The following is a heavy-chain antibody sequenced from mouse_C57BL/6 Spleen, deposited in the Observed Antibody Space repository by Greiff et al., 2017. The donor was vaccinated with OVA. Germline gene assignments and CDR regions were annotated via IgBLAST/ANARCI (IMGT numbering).Heavy chain of an antibody. V-gene: IGHV1-18*01. Sequence: VQLQQSGPELVKPGASVKIPCKASGYTFTDYNMDWVKQSHGKSLEWIGDINPNNGGTIYNQKFKGKATLTVDKSSSTAYMELRSLTSEDTAVYYCARDYYGSGEGFVYWGQGTLVTVSA. D-gene: IGHD1-1*01. CDR1: GYTFTDYN. J-gene: IGHJ3*01. CDR2: INPNNGGT. CDR3: ARDYYGSGEGFVY.